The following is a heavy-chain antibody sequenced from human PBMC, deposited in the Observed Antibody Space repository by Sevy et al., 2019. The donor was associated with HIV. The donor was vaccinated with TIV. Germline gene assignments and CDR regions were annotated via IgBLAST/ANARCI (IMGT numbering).Heavy chain of an antibody. Sequence: GGSLRLSCAAFGLSFSDFAMHWVRQAPGKGLEWVAIISYDGSNKYYGDSVKGRFTISRDNSKNTLYLQMNSLSTEDTAVYYCAKDFYVFGSPSVYYFDYWGQGTLVTVSS. CDR2: ISYDGSNK. D-gene: IGHD2-21*01. J-gene: IGHJ4*02. CDR3: AKDFYVFGSPSVYYFDY. V-gene: IGHV3-30*18. CDR1: GLSFSDFA.